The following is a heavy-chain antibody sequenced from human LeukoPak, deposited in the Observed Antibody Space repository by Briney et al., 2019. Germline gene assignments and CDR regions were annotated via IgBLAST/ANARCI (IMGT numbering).Heavy chain of an antibody. CDR2: IYYSGST. Sequence: PSETLSLTCTVSGGSISSYYWSWIRQPPGKGLGWIGYIYYSGSTNYNPSLKSRVTISVDTSKNQFSLKLSSVTAADTAVYYCARGAVAGDYYYYYGMDVWGQGTTVTVSS. J-gene: IGHJ6*02. CDR3: ARGAVAGDYYYYYGMDV. V-gene: IGHV4-59*08. D-gene: IGHD6-19*01. CDR1: GGSISSYY.